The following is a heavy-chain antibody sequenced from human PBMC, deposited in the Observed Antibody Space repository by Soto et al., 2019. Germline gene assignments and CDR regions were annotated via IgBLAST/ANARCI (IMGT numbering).Heavy chain of an antibody. CDR1: GGTFSSYA. CDR2: IIPIFGTA. V-gene: IGHV1-69*13. D-gene: IGHD3-16*02. J-gene: IGHJ6*02. Sequence: SVKVSCKASGGTFSSYAISWVRQAPGQGLEWMGGIIPIFGTANYAQKFQGRVTITADESTSTAYMELSSLRSEDTAVYYCARQFEVISYYYYGMDVWGQGTTVTVSS. CDR3: ARQFEVISYYYYGMDV.